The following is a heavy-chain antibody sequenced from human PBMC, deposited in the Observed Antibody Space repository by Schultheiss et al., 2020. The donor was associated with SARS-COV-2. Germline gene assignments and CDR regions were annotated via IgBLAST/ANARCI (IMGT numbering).Heavy chain of an antibody. J-gene: IGHJ4*02. CDR2: ISGSGGST. Sequence: GGSLRLSCAASGFTFDDYAMHWVRQAPGKGLEWVSGISGSGGSTYYADSVKGRFTISRDNSKNTLYLQMNSLRAEDTAVYYCAKKDYDFWSGYIEWGQGTLVTVSS. D-gene: IGHD3-3*01. CDR3: AKKDYDFWSGYIE. V-gene: IGHV3-23*01. CDR1: GFTFDDYA.